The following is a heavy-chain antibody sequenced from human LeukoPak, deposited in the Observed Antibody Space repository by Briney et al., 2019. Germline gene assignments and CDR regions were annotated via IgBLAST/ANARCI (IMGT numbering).Heavy chain of an antibody. CDR3: AKIGSTFYYYYMDV. CDR2: ITGSDFTT. V-gene: IGHV3-23*01. CDR1: GFTFSSYA. D-gene: IGHD2/OR15-2a*01. Sequence: GGSLRLSCAASGFTFSSYAMNWVRQAPGKGLEWVSSITGSDFTTYYADSVKGRFTISRDNYKNTLYLQMNSLRAEDTAVYYCAKIGSTFYYYYMDVWGKGTTVTVSS. J-gene: IGHJ6*03.